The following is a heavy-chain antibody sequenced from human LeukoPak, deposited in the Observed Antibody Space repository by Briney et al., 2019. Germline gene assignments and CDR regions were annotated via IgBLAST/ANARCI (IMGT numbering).Heavy chain of an antibody. V-gene: IGHV3-23*01. J-gene: IGHJ6*03. Sequence: HPGGSLRLSCAASGFTFSSYAMSWVRQAPGKGLEWVSAISGSGGSTYYADSVKGRFTISRDNSKNTLYLQMNSLRAEDTAVYYCAKAPHYDILTGYYPHYYYYCMDVWGKGTTVTVSS. D-gene: IGHD3-9*01. CDR1: GFTFSSYA. CDR2: ISGSGGST. CDR3: AKAPHYDILTGYYPHYYYYCMDV.